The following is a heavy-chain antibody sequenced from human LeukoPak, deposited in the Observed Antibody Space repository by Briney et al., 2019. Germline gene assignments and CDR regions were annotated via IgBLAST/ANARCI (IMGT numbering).Heavy chain of an antibody. Sequence: SVKVSCKASGGTFSSYAISWVRQAPGQGLEWMGGIIPIFGTANYAQKFQGRVAITADESTSTAYMELSSLRSEDTAVYYCARGSPDDNWFDPWGQGTLVTVSS. CDR1: GGTFSSYA. CDR2: IIPIFGTA. J-gene: IGHJ5*02. V-gene: IGHV1-69*13. CDR3: ARGSPDDNWFDP.